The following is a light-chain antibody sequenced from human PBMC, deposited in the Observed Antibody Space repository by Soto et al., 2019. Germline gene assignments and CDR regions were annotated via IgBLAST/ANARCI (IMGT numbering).Light chain of an antibody. V-gene: IGKV3-15*01. CDR2: GAS. Sequence: EIVMTQSPATLSVSPGERATLSCRASQSVSSNLAWYQQKPGQAPRLLIYGASTRATGISARFSGSGSETEFTLTISSLQSEDFAVYYCQQYNDWPQTFGQGTKLKIK. CDR3: QQYNDWPQT. CDR1: QSVSSN. J-gene: IGKJ2*01.